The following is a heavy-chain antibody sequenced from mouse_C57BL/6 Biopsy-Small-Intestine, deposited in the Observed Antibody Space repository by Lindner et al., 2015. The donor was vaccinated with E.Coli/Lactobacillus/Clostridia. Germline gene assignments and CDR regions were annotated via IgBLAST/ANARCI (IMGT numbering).Heavy chain of an antibody. CDR1: GYTFTNYW. CDR3: ARRDDYDGYAMDY. V-gene: IGHV1-63*01. D-gene: IGHD2-4*01. CDR2: IYPGGGYT. Sequence: VQLQESGAELVRPGTSVKMSCKASGYTFTNYWIGWAKQRPGHGLEWIGDIYPGGGYTNYNEKFKGKATLTADKSSGTAYMQFSSLTSEDSAIYYCARRDDYDGYAMDYWGQGTSVTVSS. J-gene: IGHJ4*01.